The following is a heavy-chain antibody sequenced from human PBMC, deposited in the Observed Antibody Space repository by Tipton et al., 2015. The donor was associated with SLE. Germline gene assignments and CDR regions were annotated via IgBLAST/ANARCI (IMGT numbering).Heavy chain of an antibody. CDR1: GGPISSSSYY. CDR2: INHSGST. CDR3: ARGKYFDY. Sequence: TLSLTCTVSGGPISSSSYYWGWIRQPPGKGLEWIGEINHSGSTNYNPSLKSRVTISVDTSKNQFSLKLTSVTAADTAVYYCARGKYFDYWGQGTLVTVSS. J-gene: IGHJ4*02. V-gene: IGHV4-39*07.